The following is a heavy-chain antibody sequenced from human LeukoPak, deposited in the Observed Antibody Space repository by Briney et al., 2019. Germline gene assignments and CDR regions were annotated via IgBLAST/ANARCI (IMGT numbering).Heavy chain of an antibody. CDR3: ARESHYDILTGPTGFDY. V-gene: IGHV4-38-2*02. CDR2: IHSSGNT. J-gene: IGHJ4*02. CDR1: GYSISSGYY. Sequence: SATLSLTCTVSGYSISSGYYWGWIWQPPGKRLEWVGSIHSSGNTYYNPTLKSRVTISVDTSKNQFSLKLSSVTAADTAVYYCARESHYDILTGPTGFDYWGQGTLVTVSS. D-gene: IGHD3-9*01.